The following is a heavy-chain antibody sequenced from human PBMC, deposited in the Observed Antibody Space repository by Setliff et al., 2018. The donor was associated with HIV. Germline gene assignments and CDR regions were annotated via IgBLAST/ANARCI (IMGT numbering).Heavy chain of an antibody. J-gene: IGHJ6*03. CDR3: ARESGSGSYYDYYYYYMDV. Sequence: LSETLSLTCTVSGGSISSYYWSWIRQPAGKGLEWIGRVYTSGSTNYNPSLKSRVTMSVDTSKNQFSLRLSSVTAADTAVYYCARESGSGSYYDYYYYYMDVWGKGTTVTVSS. CDR1: GGSISSYY. D-gene: IGHD1-26*01. V-gene: IGHV4-4*07. CDR2: VYTSGST.